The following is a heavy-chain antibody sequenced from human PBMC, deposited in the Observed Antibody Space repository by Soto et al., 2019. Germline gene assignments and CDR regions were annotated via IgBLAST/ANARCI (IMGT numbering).Heavy chain of an antibody. CDR2: IGGSGGST. V-gene: IGHV3-23*01. CDR3: AKVRYGAVAGFDY. Sequence: GGSLRLSCAASGFTFSSYAMSWVRQAPGKGLEWVSAIGGSGGSTYYADSVKGRFTISRDNSKNTLYLQMNSLRAEDTAVYYCAKVRYGAVAGFDYWGQGTLVTVSS. CDR1: GFTFSSYA. J-gene: IGHJ4*02. D-gene: IGHD6-19*01.